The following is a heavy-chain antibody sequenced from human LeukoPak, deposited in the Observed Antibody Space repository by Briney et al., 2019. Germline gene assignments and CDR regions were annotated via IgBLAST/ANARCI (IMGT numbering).Heavy chain of an antibody. D-gene: IGHD3-16*02. Sequence: SETLSLTCTVSGGSISSSSYYWGWLRQPPGKGLEWIGSIYYSGFTYYNPSLKSRVTISVDTSKNQFSLKLSSVTAADTAVYYCARTTSGGVIAIDYWGQGTPVTVSS. J-gene: IGHJ4*02. CDR2: IYYSGFT. CDR3: ARTTSGGVIAIDY. CDR1: GGSISSSSYY. V-gene: IGHV4-39*01.